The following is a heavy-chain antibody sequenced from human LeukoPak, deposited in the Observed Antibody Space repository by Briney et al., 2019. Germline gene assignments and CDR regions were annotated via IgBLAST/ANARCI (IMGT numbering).Heavy chain of an antibody. CDR2: IYYRGST. CDR1: GGSISSYF. J-gene: IGHJ4*02. Sequence: SETLSLTCTVSGGSISSYFWSWIRQPPGKGLEWIGYIYYRGSTNYNPSLKSRVTFSVDTSKNQFSLKLNSVTAADTAVYYCARGGDYGDLRYFDYWGQGTLVTVSS. CDR3: ARGGDYGDLRYFDY. D-gene: IGHD4-17*01. V-gene: IGHV4-59*01.